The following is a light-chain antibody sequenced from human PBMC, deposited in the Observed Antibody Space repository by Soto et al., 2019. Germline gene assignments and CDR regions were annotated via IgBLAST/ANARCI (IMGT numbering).Light chain of an antibody. V-gene: IGLV2-14*03. CDR2: DVS. CDR3: SSYTSSSTLVYV. CDR1: SSDVGGYNY. Sequence: QSALTQPASVSVSPGQSITISCTGTSSDVGGYNYVSWYQHHPGKAPKLMIYDVSNRPSGVANRFSGSKSGNTASLTISGLQAEDEADYYCSSYTSSSTLVYVFGTGTKVTVL. J-gene: IGLJ1*01.